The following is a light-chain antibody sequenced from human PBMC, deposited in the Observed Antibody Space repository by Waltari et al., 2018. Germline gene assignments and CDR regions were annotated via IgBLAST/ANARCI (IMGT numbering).Light chain of an antibody. V-gene: IGKV4-1*01. Sequence: DIVMTQSPDSLALSLAERATINCKSSQSLLYKNTNYLAWYQQKPGQPPKLLLYWASTRESGVPDRFSGSWSGTDFALTISSLQAEDVATYYCHQYYSFPYTFGQGTKVEIK. CDR1: QSLLYKNTNY. J-gene: IGKJ2*01. CDR2: WAS. CDR3: HQYYSFPYT.